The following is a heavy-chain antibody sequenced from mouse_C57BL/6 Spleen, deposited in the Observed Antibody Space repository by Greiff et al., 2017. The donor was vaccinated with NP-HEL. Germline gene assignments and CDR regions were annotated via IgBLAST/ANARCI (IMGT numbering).Heavy chain of an antibody. CDR3: ARRIYYYGSSYDYAMDY. CDR2: INPNNGGT. V-gene: IGHV1-22*01. J-gene: IGHJ4*01. Sequence: VQLQQSGPELVKPGASVKMSCKASGYTFTDYNMHWVKQSHGKSLEWIGYINPNNGGTSYNQKFKGKATLTVNKSSSTAYMELRSLTSEDSAVYYCARRIYYYGSSYDYAMDYWGQGTSVTVSS. CDR1: GYTFTDYN. D-gene: IGHD1-1*01.